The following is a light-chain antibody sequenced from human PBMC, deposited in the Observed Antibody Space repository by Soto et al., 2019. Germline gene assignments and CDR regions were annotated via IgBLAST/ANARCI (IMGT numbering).Light chain of an antibody. Sequence: QSALTQPASVSGSPGQSITISCTGTSSDVGTYNYVSWYQQHPGKAPKLMIYDVSNRPSGVSNRFSGSKSGNTASLTISGRQAEDEADYYCSSHTGSTVVFGGGTKLAVL. CDR3: SSHTGSTVV. CDR1: SSDVGTYNY. V-gene: IGLV2-14*01. CDR2: DVS. J-gene: IGLJ2*01.